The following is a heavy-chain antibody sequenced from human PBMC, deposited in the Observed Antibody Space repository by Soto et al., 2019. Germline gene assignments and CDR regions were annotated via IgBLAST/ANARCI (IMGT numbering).Heavy chain of an antibody. CDR1: GGSISSYY. J-gene: IGHJ6*02. CDR2: IYTSGST. CDR3: ARGSWNSIYYYYDMDV. V-gene: IGHV4-4*07. Sequence: PSETLSLTCTVSGGSISSYYWSWIRQPAGKGLEWIGRIYTSGSTNYNPSLKSRVTMSVDTSKNQFSLKLSSVTAADTAVYYCARGSWNSIYYYYDMDVWGQGTTVTVSS. D-gene: IGHD1-7*01.